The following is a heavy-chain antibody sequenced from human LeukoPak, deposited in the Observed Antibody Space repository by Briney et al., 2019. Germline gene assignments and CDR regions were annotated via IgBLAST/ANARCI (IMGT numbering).Heavy chain of an antibody. D-gene: IGHD5-24*01. CDR3: ARGAGYNYPYYFDY. J-gene: IGHJ4*02. CDR2: INSDGSTT. CDR1: GFTFSSYW. V-gene: IGHV3-74*01. Sequence: GGSLRLSCAASGFTFSSYWMYWVRQAPGKGLVWVSRINSDGSTTSYADSVKGRFTISRDNSKNTLYLQMNSLRAEDTAVYYCARGAGYNYPYYFDYWGQGTLVTVSS.